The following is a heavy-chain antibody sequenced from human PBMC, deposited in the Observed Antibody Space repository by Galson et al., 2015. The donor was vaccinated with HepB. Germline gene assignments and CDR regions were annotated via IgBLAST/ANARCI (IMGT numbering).Heavy chain of an antibody. CDR1: GYTFTSYA. CDR2: ISAYNGNT. CDR3: ARSGVHRDGYNPPEYFQH. V-gene: IGHV1-18*01. Sequence: SVKVSCKASGYTFTSYAMNWVRQAPGQGLEWMGWISAYNGNTNYAQKLQGRVTMTTDTSTSTAYMELRSLRSDDTAVYYCARSGVHRDGYNPPEYFQHWGQGTLVTVSS. J-gene: IGHJ1*01. D-gene: IGHD5-24*01.